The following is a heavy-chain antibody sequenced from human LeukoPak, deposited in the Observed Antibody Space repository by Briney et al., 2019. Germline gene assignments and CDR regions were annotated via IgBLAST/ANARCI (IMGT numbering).Heavy chain of an antibody. J-gene: IGHJ4*02. CDR2: ISYDGSNK. Sequence: GRSLRLSCAASGFTFSSYAMYWVRQSPGKGLEWVAVISYDGSNKYYTDSVKGRFTISRDNSKNTLYLQMNSLRAEDTAVYYCARDARTVGITMIVVGFDYWGQGTLVTVSS. CDR3: ARDARTVGITMIVVGFDY. CDR1: GFTFSSYA. D-gene: IGHD3-22*01. V-gene: IGHV3-30*04.